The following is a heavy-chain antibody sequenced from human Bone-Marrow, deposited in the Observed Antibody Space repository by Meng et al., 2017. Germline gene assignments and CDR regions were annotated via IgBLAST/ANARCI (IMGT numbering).Heavy chain of an antibody. D-gene: IGHD6-19*01. CDR2: SYHSGST. Sequence: GSLRLSCTVSGYSISSGYYWGWIRQPPGKGLEWIGSSYHSGSTYYNPYLKSRVTISVDTSKNQFSLKLSAVTAADTAVYYCARSPQRRWLPKNDAFDIWGQGTMVTVSS. CDR3: ARSPQRRWLPKNDAFDI. CDR1: GYSISSGYY. V-gene: IGHV4-38-2*02. J-gene: IGHJ3*02.